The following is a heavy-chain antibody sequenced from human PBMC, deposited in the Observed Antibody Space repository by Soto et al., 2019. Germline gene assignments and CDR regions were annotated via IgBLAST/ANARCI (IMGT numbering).Heavy chain of an antibody. Sequence: SETLSLTCTVSGGSISGYYWSWIRQPPGKGLEWIGNVYYSGGAKYNPSVKRRVSISVDTSKNQFSRNLSSVTAADTAVYYCTRDGDGRVTTNPYYYYGMDVWGPGITVTVSS. CDR2: VYYSGGA. CDR3: TRDGDGRVTTNPYYYYGMDV. J-gene: IGHJ6*02. D-gene: IGHD2-21*02. V-gene: IGHV4-59*01. CDR1: GGSISGYY.